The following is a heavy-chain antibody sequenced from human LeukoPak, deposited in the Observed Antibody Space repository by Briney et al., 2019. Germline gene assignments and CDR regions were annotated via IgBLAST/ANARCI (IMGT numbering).Heavy chain of an antibody. CDR3: ARGAYYHDTSD. D-gene: IGHD3-22*01. Sequence: SETLSLTCTVSGGSISSYYWSWIRQPAGKGLEWIGRIYTSGSTNYNPSLKSRVTISVDTSKNQFSLKLRSLTAADTAVYYCARGAYYHDTSDWGQGTLVTVSS. V-gene: IGHV4-4*07. CDR2: IYTSGST. CDR1: GGSISSYY. J-gene: IGHJ4*02.